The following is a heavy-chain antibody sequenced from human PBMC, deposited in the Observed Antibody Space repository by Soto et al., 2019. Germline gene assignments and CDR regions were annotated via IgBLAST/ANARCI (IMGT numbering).Heavy chain of an antibody. CDR1: EDSVSSNSAA. CDR3: ARGNYDFWSGYAAFDI. Sequence: PSQTLSLTCAISEDSVSSNSAAWNCIRQSPSRGLEWLGRTYYRSKWYNDYAVSVKSRITINPDTSKNQFSLQLNSVTPEDTAVYYCARGNYDFWSGYAAFDIWGQGTMVTVSS. V-gene: IGHV6-1*01. CDR2: TYYRSKWYN. D-gene: IGHD3-3*01. J-gene: IGHJ3*02.